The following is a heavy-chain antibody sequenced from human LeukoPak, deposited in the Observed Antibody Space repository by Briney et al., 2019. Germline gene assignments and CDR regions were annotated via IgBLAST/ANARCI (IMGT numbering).Heavy chain of an antibody. J-gene: IGHJ4*02. CDR1: GFTFSSYA. D-gene: IGHD6-13*01. CDR3: ARSLGRRRIAAAGMDYFDY. V-gene: IGHV3-20*04. CDR2: INWNGNST. Sequence: GGSLRLSCAASGFTFSSYAMSWVRQAPGKGLEWVSAINWNGNSTGYADSVKGRFTISRDNAKNSLYLKMKSLRAEDTALYYCARSLGRRRIAAAGMDYFDYWGQGTLVTVSS.